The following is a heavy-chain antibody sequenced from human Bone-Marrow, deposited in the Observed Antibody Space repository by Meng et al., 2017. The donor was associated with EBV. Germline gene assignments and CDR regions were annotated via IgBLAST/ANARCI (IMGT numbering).Heavy chain of an antibody. CDR2: VNPRNGKK. V-gene: IGHV1-46*01. CDR3: ARALGEDAGAPPDY. D-gene: IGHD3-10*01. J-gene: IGHJ4*02. Sequence: QVQLVQSGAELKKPGASVKVSCKASGYTMSTFHVHWVRQAPGQGLEWVGLVNPRNGKKNIVQKFQGRITLTSDTSRSTVYLELSNLRSDDTAIYFCARALGEDAGAPPDYWGQGTLVTVSS. CDR1: GYTMSTFH.